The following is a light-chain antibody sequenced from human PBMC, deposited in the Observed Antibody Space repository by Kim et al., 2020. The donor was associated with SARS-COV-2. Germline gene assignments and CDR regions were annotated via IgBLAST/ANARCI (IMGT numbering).Light chain of an antibody. CDR2: AAS. CDR1: QSISSY. CDR3: QQSYSTPQA. Sequence: ASVGDRVTMTCRGSQSISSYLNWYQQKPGKAPKLLIYAASSLQSGVPSRFSGGGSGTDFTLTSSSRQPEDFATYYCQQSYSTPQAFGQGTKVEIK. V-gene: IGKV1-39*01. J-gene: IGKJ1*01.